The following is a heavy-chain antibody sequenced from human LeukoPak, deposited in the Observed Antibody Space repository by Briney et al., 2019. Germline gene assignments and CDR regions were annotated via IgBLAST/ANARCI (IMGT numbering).Heavy chain of an antibody. Sequence: GGSLRLSCAASGFTFSTYGMHWVRQAPGKGLEWVGRIKSKTDGGTTDYAAPVKGRFTISRDDSKNTLYLQMNSLKTEDTAVYYCTTDYLYYYDKDFDYWGQGTLVTVSS. V-gene: IGHV3-15*01. CDR3: TTDYLYYYDKDFDY. J-gene: IGHJ4*02. CDR2: IKSKTDGGTT. D-gene: IGHD3-22*01. CDR1: GFTFSTYG.